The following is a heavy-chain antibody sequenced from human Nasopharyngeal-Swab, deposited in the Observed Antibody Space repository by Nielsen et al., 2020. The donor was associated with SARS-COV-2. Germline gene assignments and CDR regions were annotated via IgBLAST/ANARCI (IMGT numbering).Heavy chain of an antibody. Sequence: ASVKVSCKVSGYTLTELSMHWVRQAPGKGLEWMGGFDPEDGETIYAQKFQGRVTMTEDTSTDTAYMELSSLRSEDTAVYYCARGRITIFGVVIRVYYYGMDVWGQGTTVTVSS. CDR3: ARGRITIFGVVIRVYYYGMDV. D-gene: IGHD3-3*01. CDR1: GYTLTELS. J-gene: IGHJ6*02. CDR2: FDPEDGET. V-gene: IGHV1-24*01.